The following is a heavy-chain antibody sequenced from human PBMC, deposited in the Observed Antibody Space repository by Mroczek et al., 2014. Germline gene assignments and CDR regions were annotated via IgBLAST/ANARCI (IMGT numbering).Heavy chain of an antibody. V-gene: IGHV3-33*01. CDR3: ARDQFWSGYYSYYFDY. D-gene: IGHD3-3*01. CDR2: IWYDGSNK. CDR1: GFTFSSYG. Sequence: QVQLVQSGGGVVQPGRSLRLSCAASGFTFSSYGMHWVRQAPGKGLEWVAVIWYDGSNKYYADSVKGRFTISRDNSKNTLYLQMNSLRAEDTAVYYCARDQFWSGYYSYYFDYWGQGTLVTVSS. J-gene: IGHJ4*02.